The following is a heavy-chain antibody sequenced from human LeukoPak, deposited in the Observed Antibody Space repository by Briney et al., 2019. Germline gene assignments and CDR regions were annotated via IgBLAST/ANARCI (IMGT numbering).Heavy chain of an antibody. CDR2: IYSSGRT. Sequence: SETLSLTCTVSGGSLISYYWSWIRQPAGKGLEWIGRIYSSGRTNYNPSLKSRVTMSVDTSKNQFSLKLSSVTAADTAVYYCARRVAVTGIYCFDLWGQGTPVTVSS. CDR3: ARRVAVTGIYCFDL. J-gene: IGHJ4*02. CDR1: GGSLISYY. D-gene: IGHD6-19*01. V-gene: IGHV4-4*07.